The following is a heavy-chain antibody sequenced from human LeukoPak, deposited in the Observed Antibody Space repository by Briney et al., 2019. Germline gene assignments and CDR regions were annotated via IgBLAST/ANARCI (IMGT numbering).Heavy chain of an antibody. J-gene: IGHJ4*02. V-gene: IGHV3-15*01. CDR3: TTRGGPGY. CDR1: GFIFSDAW. Sequence: GGSLRLSCAGSGFIFSDAWIGWVRRAPGKGLEWVGRIKNKVDGETRDYAAPVKGRFTISRDDSKNTAYLQMNSLKTEDTAVYYCTTRGGPGYWGQGTLVTVSS. D-gene: IGHD2-15*01. CDR2: IKNKVDGETR.